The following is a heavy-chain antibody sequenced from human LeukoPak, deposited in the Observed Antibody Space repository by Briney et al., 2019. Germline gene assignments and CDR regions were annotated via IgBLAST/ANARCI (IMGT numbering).Heavy chain of an antibody. J-gene: IGHJ3*02. CDR2: IIPIFGTA. CDR3: AREGGLLSQDAFDI. V-gene: IGHV1-69*13. Sequence: ASVKVSCKASGGTFSSCAISWVRQAPGQGLEWMGGIIPIFGTANYAQKFQGRVTITADESTSTAYMELSSLRSEDTAVYYCAREGGLLSQDAFDIWAHGTMVTVSS. D-gene: IGHD3-10*01. CDR1: GGTFSSCA.